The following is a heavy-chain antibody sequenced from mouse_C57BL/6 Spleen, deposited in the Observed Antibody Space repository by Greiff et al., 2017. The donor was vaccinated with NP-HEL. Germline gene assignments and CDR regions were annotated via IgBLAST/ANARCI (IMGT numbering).Heavy chain of an antibody. CDR3: ARGRENGPYAMDY. CDR2: IDPSDSYT. D-gene: IGHD1-1*02. Sequence: VQLQQSGAELVMPGASVKLSCKASGYTFTSYWMHWVKQRPGQGLEWIGEIDPSDSYTNYNQKFKGLSTLTVDKSSRTAYMQLSSLTSEDSAVYYCARGRENGPYAMDYWGQGTSVTVSS. V-gene: IGHV1-69*01. J-gene: IGHJ4*01. CDR1: GYTFTSYW.